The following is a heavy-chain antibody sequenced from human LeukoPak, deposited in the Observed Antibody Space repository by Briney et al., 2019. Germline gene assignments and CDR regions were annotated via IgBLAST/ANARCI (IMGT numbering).Heavy chain of an antibody. CDR1: GYSFPTYW. V-gene: IGHV5-51*01. J-gene: IGHJ2*01. D-gene: IGHD6-6*01. Sequence: GESLKISCKGSGYSFPTYWIGWVRQMPGKGLEWMGIIYPGDSDTRYSPSFQGQVTISADKSINTAFVQWSSLKASDTAIYYCARRTPEYTNRWYFDLWGRGTLVTVSS. CDR2: IYPGDSDT. CDR3: ARRTPEYTNRWYFDL.